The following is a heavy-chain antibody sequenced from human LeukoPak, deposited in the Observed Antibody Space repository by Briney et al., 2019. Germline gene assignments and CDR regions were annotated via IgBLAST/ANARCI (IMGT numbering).Heavy chain of an antibody. Sequence: GGSLRLSCAASGFTFSNAWMSWVRQAPGKGLEWVGRIKSKTDGGTTDYAAPVKGRFTISRDDSKNTLYLQMNSLKTEDTAVYYCTTLLRVVWLCSGCHGGVFDYWGQGTLVTVSS. CDR2: IKSKTDGGTT. V-gene: IGHV3-15*01. D-gene: IGHD6-19*01. CDR1: GFTFSNAW. J-gene: IGHJ4*02. CDR3: TTLLRVVWLCSGCHGGVFDY.